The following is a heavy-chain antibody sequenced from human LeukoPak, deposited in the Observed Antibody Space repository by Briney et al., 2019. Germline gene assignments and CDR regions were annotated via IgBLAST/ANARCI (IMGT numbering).Heavy chain of an antibody. CDR3: ARYKLYHGAFDI. CDR1: GFTFSSYW. J-gene: IGHJ3*02. CDR2: IKDDGSQK. V-gene: IGHV3-7*01. Sequence: GGSLRLSCAASGFTFSSYWMAWVRQAPGKELEWVANIKDDGSQKYYVDSVKGRFTISRDNAENSLYLQMNSLRAEDTAVYYCARYKLYHGAFDIWGQGTMVTVSS. D-gene: IGHD2-2*01.